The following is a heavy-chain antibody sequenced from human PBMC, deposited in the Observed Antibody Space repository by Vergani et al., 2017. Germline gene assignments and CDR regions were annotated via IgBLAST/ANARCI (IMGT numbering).Heavy chain of an antibody. J-gene: IGHJ4*02. V-gene: IGHV1-69*04. CDR3: ARGGLIYNYDIWTGYERNYFDY. Sequence: QVQLVQSGAEVKKPGASVKVSCKASGGTFSSYAISWVRQAPGQGLEWMGRIIPILGIANYAQKFQGRVTITADKSTSTAYMELSSLRSEDTAVYYCARGGLIYNYDIWTGYERNYFDYWGQGTLVTVSS. D-gene: IGHD3-9*01. CDR2: IIPILGIA. CDR1: GGTFSSYA.